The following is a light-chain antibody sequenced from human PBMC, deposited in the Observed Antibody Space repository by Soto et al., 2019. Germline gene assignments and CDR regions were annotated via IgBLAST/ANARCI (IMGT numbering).Light chain of an antibody. Sequence: EIVLTQFPATLSLSPGERATLSCRASQSVGNYLAWYQHNPGQAPRLLVYDASNRATGIPARFSGSGSGTDFTLTISSLEPEDFAVYYCQQRDRWLTFGGGTKVEIK. J-gene: IGKJ4*01. V-gene: IGKV3-11*01. CDR1: QSVGNY. CDR3: QQRDRWLT. CDR2: DAS.